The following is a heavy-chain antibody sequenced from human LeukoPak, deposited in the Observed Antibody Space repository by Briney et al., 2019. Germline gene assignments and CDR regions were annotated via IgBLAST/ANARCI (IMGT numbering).Heavy chain of an antibody. CDR2: INVGKANT. Sequence: ASVKVSCKASGYTFTTYAIHWVRQAPGQRLEWMGWINVGKANTKYSQKLQGRVTITRDTSASTAYMELSTLRSEDTAVYYCARVPYYYDNNWFDPWGQGTLVTVSS. D-gene: IGHD3-22*01. J-gene: IGHJ5*02. CDR1: GYTFTTYA. CDR3: ARVPYYYDNNWFDP. V-gene: IGHV1-3*01.